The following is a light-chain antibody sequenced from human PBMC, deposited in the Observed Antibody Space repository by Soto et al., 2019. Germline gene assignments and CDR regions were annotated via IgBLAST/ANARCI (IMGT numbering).Light chain of an antibody. Sequence: EIVMTQSPVTLSVSPGERATLSCRASHDVSSRLAWYKQKPGQAPRLLIYDASTRATGLPARFSGSGSGTEFTLTISSLQSEDFAVYYCQHYTNWPLTFGGGTKVEIK. CDR2: DAS. CDR1: HDVSSR. CDR3: QHYTNWPLT. V-gene: IGKV3-15*01. J-gene: IGKJ4*01.